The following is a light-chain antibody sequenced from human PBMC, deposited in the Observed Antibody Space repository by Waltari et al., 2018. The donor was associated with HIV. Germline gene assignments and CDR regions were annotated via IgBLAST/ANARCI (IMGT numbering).Light chain of an antibody. CDR3: QSFDTSNQWI. CDR1: SASIASNY. Sequence: NFMLTQPPSVSESPGKTVTISCTRSSASIASNYVQWSQQRPGSAPTTLIYEDDQRPSGVPDRFSGSIDTSSNSASLTISGLKTEDEADYYCQSFDTSNQWIFGGGTKLTVL. J-gene: IGLJ2*01. CDR2: EDD. V-gene: IGLV6-57*03.